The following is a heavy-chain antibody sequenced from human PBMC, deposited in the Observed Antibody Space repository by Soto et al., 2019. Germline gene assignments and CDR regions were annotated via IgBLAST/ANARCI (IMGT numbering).Heavy chain of an antibody. V-gene: IGHV4-30-4*01. J-gene: IGHJ5*01. CDR2: IYFDGNA. D-gene: IGHD3-9*01. CDR3: ASTSIDFDMCS. CDR1: GASLSSGEHY. Sequence: QVRLQESGPGLVKPSETLSLTCSVSGASLSSGEHYWNWLRQPPGKDLEWIGYIYFDGNAYYHPYFKCLVTYSMDMSKNQFSLSMTSVTAADTAVDYWASTSIDFDMCSWGHGSRVTVSA.